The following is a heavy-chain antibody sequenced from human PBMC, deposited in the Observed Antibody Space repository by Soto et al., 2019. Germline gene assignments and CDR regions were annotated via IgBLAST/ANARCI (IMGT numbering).Heavy chain of an antibody. D-gene: IGHD2-15*01. Sequence: QVQLVESGGGVVQPGRSLRLSCAASGFTFSSYGMHWVRQAPGKGLEWVAVIWYDGSNKYYADSVKGRFTISRDNSKNTLYVQMNSLRAEDTAVYYCARAMGVVVVAATRLVLPSGLDVWGQGTTVTVSS. CDR2: IWYDGSNK. V-gene: IGHV3-33*08. CDR3: ARAMGVVVVAATRLVLPSGLDV. J-gene: IGHJ6*02. CDR1: GFTFSSYG.